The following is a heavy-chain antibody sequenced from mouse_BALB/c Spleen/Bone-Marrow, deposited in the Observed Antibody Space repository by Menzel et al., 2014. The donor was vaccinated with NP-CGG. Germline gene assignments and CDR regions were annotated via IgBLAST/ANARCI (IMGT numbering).Heavy chain of an antibody. CDR2: IYPGNSDT. V-gene: IGHV1-5*01. Sequence: VQLKVSGPVLARPGAAVKMSCKASGYTFTNYWMHWVKQRPGQGLEWIGTIYPGNSDTTYNQKFKGKAKLTADTSTSTDYMDHSSLTDEDSAVYYCTTLARTNFDYWGQGTTLTVSS. CDR1: GYTFTNYW. J-gene: IGHJ2*01. D-gene: IGHD3-1*01. CDR3: TTLARTNFDY.